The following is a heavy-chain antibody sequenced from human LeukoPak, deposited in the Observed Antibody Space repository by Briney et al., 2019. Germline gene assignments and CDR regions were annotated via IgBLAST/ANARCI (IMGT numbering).Heavy chain of an antibody. J-gene: IGHJ4*02. CDR2: ISTYNGNT. CDR1: GYTFTSHG. V-gene: IGHV1-18*01. Sequence: ASVKVSCKASGYTFTSHGISRVRQAPGQGLEWMGWISTYNGNTNYAQKLQGRVSMTTDTSTSTAYMDLRSLRSDDTAVYYCARQGYSGHSQGAADYWGQGTLVTVSS. CDR3: ARQGYSGHSQGAADY. D-gene: IGHD4-23*01.